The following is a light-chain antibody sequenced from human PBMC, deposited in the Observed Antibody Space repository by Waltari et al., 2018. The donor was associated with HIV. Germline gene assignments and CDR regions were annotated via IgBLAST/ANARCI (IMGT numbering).Light chain of an antibody. CDR3: QSYDSSLSGSV. J-gene: IGLJ3*02. CDR2: GNR. CDR1: RSNIGARFD. V-gene: IGLV1-40*01. Sequence: QSVLTQPPSVSGAPGQRVTISCSGSRSNIGARFDVHWYQQIPGTAPKLLIYGNRNRPSGGPDRFSGSKSGTSASLAITGLQAEDEADYYCQSYDSSLSGSVFGGGTKLTVL.